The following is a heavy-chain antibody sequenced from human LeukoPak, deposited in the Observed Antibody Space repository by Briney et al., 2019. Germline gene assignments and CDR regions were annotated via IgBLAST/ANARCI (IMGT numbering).Heavy chain of an antibody. CDR2: ISSDGGNT. Sequence: PGGSLRLSCAASGFTFSSYWMHWVRQAPGKGLVWVSRISSDGGNTVYADSVKGRFTISRDNANDTLCLQMDSLRGEDTAVYYCAREWELRGAYYMDVWGKGTTVTVSS. J-gene: IGHJ6*03. CDR1: GFTFSSYW. V-gene: IGHV3-74*01. D-gene: IGHD1-26*01. CDR3: AREWELRGAYYMDV.